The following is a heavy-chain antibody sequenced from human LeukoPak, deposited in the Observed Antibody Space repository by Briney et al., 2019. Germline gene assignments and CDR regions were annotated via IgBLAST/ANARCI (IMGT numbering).Heavy chain of an antibody. J-gene: IGHJ4*02. V-gene: IGHV4-30-2*05. CDR3: ARTNDYGDHEPFDY. CDR2: IYHSGST. CDR1: GGSISSGGYS. Sequence: PSETLSLTCAVSGGSISSGGYSWSWTRQPPGKGLEWIGYIYHSGSTYYNPSLKSRVTISVDTSKNQFSLKLSSVTAADTAVYYCARTNDYGDHEPFDYWGQGTLVTVSS. D-gene: IGHD4-17*01.